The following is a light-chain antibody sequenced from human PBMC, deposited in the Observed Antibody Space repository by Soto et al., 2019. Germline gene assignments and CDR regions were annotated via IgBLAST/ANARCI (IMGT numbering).Light chain of an antibody. CDR3: SSYAGINNYV. Sequence: QSALTQPPSASGSPGQSVTISCTGTSSDVGGYNYVSWYQQHPGKAPKLIIYEVSNRPSGVPDRFSGSKSGNTASLTVSGLQAEDEADYYCSSYAGINNYVLGTGTKV. CDR2: EVS. CDR1: SSDVGGYNY. J-gene: IGLJ1*01. V-gene: IGLV2-8*01.